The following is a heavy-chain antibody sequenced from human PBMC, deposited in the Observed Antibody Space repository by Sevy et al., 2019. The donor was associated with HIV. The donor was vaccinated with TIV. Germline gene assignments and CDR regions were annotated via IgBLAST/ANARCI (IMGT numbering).Heavy chain of an antibody. CDR2: ISDYNGNT. D-gene: IGHD6-19*01. CDR3: ARGEGIAVAGTGFDY. CDR1: GYTFTSYG. V-gene: IGHV1-18*01. Sequence: ASVKVSCKASGYTFTSYGISWVRQAPGQGLEWMGWISDYNGNTNYAQKLQGRVTMTTDTSTSTAYMELRSLRSDDTAVYYCARGEGIAVAGTGFDYWGQGTLVTVSS. J-gene: IGHJ4*02.